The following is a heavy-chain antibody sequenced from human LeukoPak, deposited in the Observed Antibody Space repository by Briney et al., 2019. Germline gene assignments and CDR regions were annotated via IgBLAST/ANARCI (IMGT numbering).Heavy chain of an antibody. Sequence: PGGSLRLSCAASGFTFSSFWMSWVRQAPGKGLEWVAIIKGDGSEKAYVDSVKGRFSISRDNAENSLYLQMSSLRAEDTAVYYCAKDWGYGEAGIDRWGQGTLVTVSS. V-gene: IGHV3-7*04. CDR3: AKDWGYGEAGIDR. CDR1: GFTFSSFW. CDR2: IKGDGSEK. J-gene: IGHJ5*02. D-gene: IGHD6-13*01.